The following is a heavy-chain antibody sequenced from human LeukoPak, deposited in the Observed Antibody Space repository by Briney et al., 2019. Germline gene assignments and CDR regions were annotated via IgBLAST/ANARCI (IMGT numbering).Heavy chain of an antibody. Sequence: SVKLSCKVSGGTFSSYAISWVRQAPGQGLEWMGGIIHIFGTANYAQMFRRRVTFTADQSTSTAYMELSGLRSEAAAVYYCATSTVYTAMVSPRSFDYWGQGTLVTVSS. CDR2: IIHIFGTA. CDR1: GGTFSSYA. J-gene: IGHJ4*02. CDR3: ATSTVYTAMVSPRSFDY. V-gene: IGHV1-69*13. D-gene: IGHD5-18*01.